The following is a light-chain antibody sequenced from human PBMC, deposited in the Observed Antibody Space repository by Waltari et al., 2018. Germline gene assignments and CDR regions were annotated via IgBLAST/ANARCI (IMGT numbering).Light chain of an antibody. CDR3: QQYGSSSYT. CDR1: QSLVYSDGNTY. CDR2: EVS. V-gene: IGKV2-30*01. J-gene: IGKJ2*01. Sequence: DVVMTQSPLSLPVTLGQPASISCTSSQSLVYSDGNTYLNWFQQRPGQSPRRLIYEVSNRHSGVPDRFSGSASGTDFTLTISRLEPEDFAVYYCQQYGSSSYTFGQGTKLEIK.